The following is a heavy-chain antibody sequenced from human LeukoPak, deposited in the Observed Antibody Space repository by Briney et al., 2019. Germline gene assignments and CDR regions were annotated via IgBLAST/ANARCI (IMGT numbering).Heavy chain of an antibody. D-gene: IGHD3-22*01. CDR3: AKDTTMIA. Sequence: GGSLRLSCAASGFTFSSYGMHWVRQAPGKGLEWVAVISYDGSNKYYADSVKGRFTISRDNSKNTLNLQMNSLRAEDTAVYYCAKDTTMIAWGQGTLVTVSS. J-gene: IGHJ4*02. CDR1: GFTFSSYG. CDR2: ISYDGSNK. V-gene: IGHV3-30*18.